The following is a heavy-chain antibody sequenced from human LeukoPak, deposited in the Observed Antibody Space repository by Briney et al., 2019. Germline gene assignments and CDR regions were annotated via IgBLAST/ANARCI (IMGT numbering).Heavy chain of an antibody. V-gene: IGHV3-30-3*01. CDR2: LSYDGNNR. D-gene: IGHD6-19*01. CDR1: GFTFSSYA. J-gene: IGHJ5*02. CDR3: ASGEHNDGWSHWLDP. Sequence: GGSLRLSCAASGFTFSSYAMSWVRQAPGKGLEWVALLSYDGNNRYYADSVKGRFTISRDNSKNTLYLQMNSLRVQDTAVYYCASGEHNDGWSHWLDPWGQGTLVTVSS.